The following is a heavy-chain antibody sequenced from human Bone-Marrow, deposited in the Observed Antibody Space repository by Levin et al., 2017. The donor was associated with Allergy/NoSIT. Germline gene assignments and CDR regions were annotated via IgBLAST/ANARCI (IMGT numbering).Heavy chain of an antibody. J-gene: IGHJ5*02. Sequence: GGSLRLSCVVSGINFSRYGMHWVRQAPGKGLEWVAVISYDGNDKKYVDSVKGRFIISRDDSKNTVFLQMNSLRPEDTAVYYCARDAPPFMTMVRGAPFDPWGRGTLVIVSS. V-gene: IGHV3-30*03. CDR3: ARDAPPFMTMVRGAPFDP. D-gene: IGHD3-10*01. CDR1: GINFSRYG. CDR2: ISYDGNDK.